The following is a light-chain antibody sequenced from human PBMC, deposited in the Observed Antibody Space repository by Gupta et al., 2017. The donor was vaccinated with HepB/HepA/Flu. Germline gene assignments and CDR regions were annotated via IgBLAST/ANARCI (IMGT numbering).Light chain of an antibody. CDR1: QSVNNY. Sequence: EIVLTPSPGTLSWSPGERATLSCRASQSVNNYLAWYQQKPGQAPRLLIYDASNRATGIPARFSGSGSGTDFTLTISSLEPEDFAVYYCQQRGNWPLCSFGQGTKLEIK. CDR2: DAS. J-gene: IGKJ2*04. CDR3: QQRGNWPLCS. V-gene: IGKV3-11*01.